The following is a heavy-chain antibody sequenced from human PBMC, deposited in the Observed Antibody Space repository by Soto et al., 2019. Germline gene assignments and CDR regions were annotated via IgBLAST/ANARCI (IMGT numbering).Heavy chain of an antibody. D-gene: IGHD6-19*01. Sequence: QVQLQESGPGLVKPSETLSLTCTVSGGSISSYYWSWIRQPPGKGLEWIGYIYYSGSTNYNPSLKRRVTISVDTSKNQFSLKLSSVTAADTAVYYCARSEYSSGWSGYWGQGTLVTVSS. CDR1: GGSISSYY. CDR2: IYYSGST. V-gene: IGHV4-59*01. CDR3: ARSEYSSGWSGY. J-gene: IGHJ4*02.